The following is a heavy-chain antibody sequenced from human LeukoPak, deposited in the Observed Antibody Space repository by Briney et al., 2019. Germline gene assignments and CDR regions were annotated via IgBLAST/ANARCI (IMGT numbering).Heavy chain of an antibody. CDR2: IVVGSGNT. Sequence: SVKVSCKASGFTFTSSAVQWVRQARGQRLEWIGWIVVGSGNTNYAQKFQERVTITRDMSTSTAYMELSSLRSEDTAVYYCAAGYYDILTGYYTTYAFDIWGHGTMVTVSS. V-gene: IGHV1-58*01. D-gene: IGHD3-9*01. CDR1: GFTFTSSA. CDR3: AAGYYDILTGYYTTYAFDI. J-gene: IGHJ3*02.